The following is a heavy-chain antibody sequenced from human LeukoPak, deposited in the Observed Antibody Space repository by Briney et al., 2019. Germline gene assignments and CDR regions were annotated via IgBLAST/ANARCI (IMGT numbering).Heavy chain of an antibody. Sequence: ASVKVSCKASGYTFTSHYMHWVRQAPGQGLEWLGWINPYTGGTNSAQHFQGRVTMTRDTSITTAYMELNSLRSDDTAVYYCARAPPGYGSRYYYYMDVWGKGTTVTISS. CDR3: ARAPPGYGSRYYYYMDV. J-gene: IGHJ6*03. V-gene: IGHV1-2*02. D-gene: IGHD4-17*01. CDR1: GYTFTSHY. CDR2: INPYTGGT.